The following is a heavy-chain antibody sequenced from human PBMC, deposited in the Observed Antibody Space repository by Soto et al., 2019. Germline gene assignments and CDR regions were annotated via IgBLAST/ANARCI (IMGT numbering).Heavy chain of an antibody. J-gene: IGHJ4*02. D-gene: IGHD2-15*01. CDR3: ARRFCSDSYCSYFDY. Sequence: PSETLPLTCAVYGGSFRCYFLRWIRQPPGKGLEWIGEINHSGITSYSPSLGSRVTTSVDTPKNQFSLRLRSVTAAETAIYYCARRFCSDSYCSYFDYWGRGTLVTVSS. CDR1: GGSFRCYF. V-gene: IGHV4-34*10. CDR2: INHSGIT.